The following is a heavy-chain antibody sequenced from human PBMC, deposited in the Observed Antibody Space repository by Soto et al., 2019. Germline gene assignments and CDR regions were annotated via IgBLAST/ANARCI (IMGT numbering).Heavy chain of an antibody. CDR2: ISYDGSNK. CDR3: AKDLSSGGGFDP. CDR1: GFTFSSYG. J-gene: IGHJ5*02. D-gene: IGHD3-22*01. V-gene: IGHV3-30*18. Sequence: HPGGSLRLSCAASGFTFSSYGMHWVRQAPGKGLEWVAVISYDGSNKYYADSVKGRFTISRDNSKNTLYLQMNSLRAEDTAVYYCAKDLSSGGGFDPWGQGTLVTVSS.